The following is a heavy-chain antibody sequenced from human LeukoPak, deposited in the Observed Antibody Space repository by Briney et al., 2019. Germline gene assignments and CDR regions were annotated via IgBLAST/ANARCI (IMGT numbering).Heavy chain of an antibody. D-gene: IGHD3-10*01. CDR3: AKDIGSYYDY. CDR2: IRYDGRNK. J-gene: IGHJ4*02. Sequence: PGGSLRLSCAASGFTFSTYGMHWVRQAPGKGLEWVAFIRYDGRNKYYADSVKGRFTISRDNSKNTLYLEMNSLRAEDTAVYYCAKDIGSYYDYWGQGILVTVSS. CDR1: GFTFSTYG. V-gene: IGHV3-30*02.